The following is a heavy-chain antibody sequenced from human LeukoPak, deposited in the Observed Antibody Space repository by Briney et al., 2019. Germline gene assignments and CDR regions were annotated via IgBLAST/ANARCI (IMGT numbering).Heavy chain of an antibody. V-gene: IGHV3-21*01. D-gene: IGHD4-17*01. CDR2: ISSGSGYI. CDR3: ARGYGDYGKYYFDS. CDR1: GFTFSTYP. J-gene: IGHJ4*02. Sequence: GGSLRLSCAASGFTFSTYPMNWVRQAPGKGLEWVSSISSGSGYIYYADSVKGRFTISRDNAKNSLYLQMNSLRAEDTAVYYCARGYGDYGKYYFDSWGQGTLVTVSS.